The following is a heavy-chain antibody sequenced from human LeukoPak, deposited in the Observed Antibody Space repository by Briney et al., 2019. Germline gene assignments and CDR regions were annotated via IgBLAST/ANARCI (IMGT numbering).Heavy chain of an antibody. D-gene: IGHD1-1*01. V-gene: IGHV3-74*01. CDR2: IDSDGRIT. J-gene: IGHJ4*01. CDR3: ARNYNWNPPDY. Sequence: GGSLRLSCAASGFTFSSHWMHWVRQVPGKGLVWVSRIDSDGRITTYADSVEGRFTISRDNAKNTLYLQMNTLRDEDTAVYYCARNYNWNPPDYWGQGTLVTVSS. CDR1: GFTFSSHW.